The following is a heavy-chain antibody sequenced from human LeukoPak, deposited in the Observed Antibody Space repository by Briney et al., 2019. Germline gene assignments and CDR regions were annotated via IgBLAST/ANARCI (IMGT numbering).Heavy chain of an antibody. CDR3: VKAPTGTTDY. CDR2: VSGYGDST. V-gene: IGHV3-23*01. D-gene: IGHD1-7*01. CDR1: GFTFSSYA. J-gene: IGHJ4*02. Sequence: GGSLRLSCAASGFTFSSYAMSWVRQTPGKGLEWVSAVSGYGDSTYYADSVKGRFTISRDNSKNTLYLQMSSLRAEDTAVYYCVKAPTGTTDYWGQGTLVTVSS.